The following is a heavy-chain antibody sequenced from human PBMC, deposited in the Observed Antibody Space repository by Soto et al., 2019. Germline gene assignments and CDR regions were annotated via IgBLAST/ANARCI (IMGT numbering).Heavy chain of an antibody. CDR1: GGTFSSYA. D-gene: IGHD4-4*01. J-gene: IGHJ5*02. Sequence: SVKVSCKASGGTFSSYAISWVRQAPGQGLEWMGGIIPIFGTANYAQKFQGRVTITADESTSTAYMELSSLRSEDTAVYYCARHDYSNYVGFSWGQGTLVTFSS. V-gene: IGHV1-69*13. CDR2: IIPIFGTA. CDR3: ARHDYSNYVGFS.